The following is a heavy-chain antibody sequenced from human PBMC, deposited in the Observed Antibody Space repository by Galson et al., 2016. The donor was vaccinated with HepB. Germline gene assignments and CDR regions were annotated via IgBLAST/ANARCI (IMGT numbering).Heavy chain of an antibody. V-gene: IGHV3-48*02. CDR3: ARDPSYSSSWYYCFDF. CDR1: GFTFSDYG. Sequence: SLRLSCAASGFTFSDYGMHWVRQAPGKGLEWVAYISVSSKKIDYADSVKGRFTISRDNAKNSLYLQMNSLGDEDTAVYFCARDPSYSSSWYYCFDFWGQGTLVTVSS. D-gene: IGHD6-13*01. CDR2: ISVSSKKI. J-gene: IGHJ4*02.